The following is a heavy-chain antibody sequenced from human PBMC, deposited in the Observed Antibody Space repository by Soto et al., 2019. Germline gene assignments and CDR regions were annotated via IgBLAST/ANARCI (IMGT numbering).Heavy chain of an antibody. CDR1: GGAISTYY. V-gene: IGHV4-59*01. Sequence: SETLSLTCTVSGGAISTYYWSWIRQPPGKGLEWIGYIYNSGSTNYNPSLRSRVTISVDTSKNEFSLELRSVTAADTAVYYCVRGDKNDIDVWGQGTMVTVSS. CDR3: VRGDKNDIDV. J-gene: IGHJ6*02. CDR2: IYNSGST.